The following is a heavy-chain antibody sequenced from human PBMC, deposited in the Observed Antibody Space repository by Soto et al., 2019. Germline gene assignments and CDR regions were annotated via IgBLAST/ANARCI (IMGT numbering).Heavy chain of an antibody. V-gene: IGHV4-34*01. CDR1: GGSFSGYY. CDR2: INHSGST. J-gene: IGHJ6*02. D-gene: IGHD2-2*02. Sequence: SETLSLTCAVYGGSFSGYYWSWIRQPPGKGLEWIGEINHSGSTNYNPSLKSRVTISVDTSKNQFSLKLSSVTAADTAVYYCARDPRYCSSTSCYTRGYYYYGMDVWGQGTTVTVSS. CDR3: ARDPRYCSSTSCYTRGYYYYGMDV.